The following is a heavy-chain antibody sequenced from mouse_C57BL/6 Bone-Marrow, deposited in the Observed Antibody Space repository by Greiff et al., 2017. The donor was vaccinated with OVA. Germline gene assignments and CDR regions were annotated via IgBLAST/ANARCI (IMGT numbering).Heavy chain of an antibody. CDR1: GFTFSDSY. Sequence: EVTVVESGGGLVQPGGSLKLSCAASGFTFSDSYMYWVRQTPEKRLEWVAFISHGGGSTYYTDTVKGRSTIYRDNANNTLYLQMIRLKSEYAAMYYCARHDYYGISSWFAYWGQGTLVTVSS. CDR3: ARHDYYGISSWFAY. J-gene: IGHJ3*01. CDR2: ISHGGGST. D-gene: IGHD1-1*01. V-gene: IGHV5-12*01.